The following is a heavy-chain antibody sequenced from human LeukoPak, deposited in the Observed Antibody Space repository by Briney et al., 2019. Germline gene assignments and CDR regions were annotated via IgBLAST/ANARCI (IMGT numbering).Heavy chain of an antibody. V-gene: IGHV3-23*01. J-gene: IGHJ4*02. CDR3: AKDPGYQVVYCFDY. CDR2: ISDSGGST. CDR1: GFTFSSYS. D-gene: IGHD2-2*01. Sequence: GGSRRLSCAASGFTFSSYSMSWVRQAPGKGLEWVSGISDSGGSTDYADSVKGRFTISRDNSKNTLYLQMNSLRVEDTAVYYCAKDPGYQVVYCFDYWGQGTLVTVSS.